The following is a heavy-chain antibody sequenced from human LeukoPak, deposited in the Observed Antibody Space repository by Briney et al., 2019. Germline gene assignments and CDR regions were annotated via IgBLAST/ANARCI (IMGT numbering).Heavy chain of an antibody. CDR2: IYTSGST. V-gene: IGHV4-4*07. D-gene: IGHD3-22*01. Sequence: SETLSLTCTVSGGSISSYYWSWIRQPAGKGLEWIGRIYTSGSTNYNPSLKSRVTMSVDTSKNQFSLTLSSVTAADTAVYYCARSSYYYDSSGYHYDAFDIWGQGTMVTVSS. J-gene: IGHJ3*02. CDR3: ARSSYYYDSSGYHYDAFDI. CDR1: GGSISSYY.